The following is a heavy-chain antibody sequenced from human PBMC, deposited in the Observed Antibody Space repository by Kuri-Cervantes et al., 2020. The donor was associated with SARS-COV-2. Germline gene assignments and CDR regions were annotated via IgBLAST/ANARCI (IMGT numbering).Heavy chain of an antibody. Sequence: ASVKVSCKASGYTFTSYGISWVRQAPGQGLGWMGWISAYNGNTNYAQKPQGRVTMTTDTSTSTAYMELRSLRSDDTAVYYCARGWSGYSLYYFDYWGQGTLVTVSS. CDR1: GYTFTSYG. V-gene: IGHV1-18*01. J-gene: IGHJ4*02. CDR3: ARGWSGYSLYYFDY. CDR2: ISAYNGNT. D-gene: IGHD3-3*01.